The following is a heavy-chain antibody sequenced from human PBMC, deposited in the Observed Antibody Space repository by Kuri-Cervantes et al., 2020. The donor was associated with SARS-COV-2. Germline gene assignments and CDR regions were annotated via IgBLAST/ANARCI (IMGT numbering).Heavy chain of an antibody. D-gene: IGHD3-3*01. V-gene: IGHV1-2*02. CDR2: INPNSGGT. J-gene: IGHJ4*02. CDR3: ARVHFYDFWSGYNDY. CDR1: GYTFTGYY. Sequence: ASVKVSCKASGYTFTGYYMHWVRQAPGQGLERMGWINPNSGGTNYAQKFQGRVTMTRDTSINTAYMELSRLRSDDTAVYYCARVHFYDFWSGYNDYWGQGTLVTVSS.